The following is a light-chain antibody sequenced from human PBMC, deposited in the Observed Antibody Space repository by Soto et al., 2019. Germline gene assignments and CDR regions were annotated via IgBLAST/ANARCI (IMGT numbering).Light chain of an antibody. V-gene: IGKV4-1*01. CDR3: QQYYSTPQT. J-gene: IGKJ1*01. CDR1: QSVLYSSKNKNC. CDR2: WAS. Sequence: DIVMTQSPDSLAVSLGERATINCKSSQSVLYSSKNKNCLAWYQQKPGQPPKLLIYWASTRESGVPDRFSGSGSGTDFTLTISSLQAEDVAVYYCQQYYSTPQTFGQGTKVEIK.